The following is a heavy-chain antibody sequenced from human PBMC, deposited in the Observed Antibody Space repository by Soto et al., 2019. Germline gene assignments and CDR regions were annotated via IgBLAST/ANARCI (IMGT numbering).Heavy chain of an antibody. D-gene: IGHD5-12*01. CDR3: ARPASGHDSGGNDMDV. J-gene: IGHJ6*03. Sequence: QVQLVQSGPAVKRPGSSVNVSCKTSGGTLSTYSISWVRQAPGQGLEWVGWILTFVGKANVAQQFQGRVTITADRSTDTIYMEIRGLTADATVVYYCARPASGHDSGGNDMDVWGTGTTVTVSS. CDR2: ILTFVGKA. V-gene: IGHV1-69*02. CDR1: GGTLSTYS.